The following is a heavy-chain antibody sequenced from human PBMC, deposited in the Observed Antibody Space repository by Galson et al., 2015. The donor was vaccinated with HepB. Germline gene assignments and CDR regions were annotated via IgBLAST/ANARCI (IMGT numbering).Heavy chain of an antibody. CDR1: GYTFSGFY. Sequence: SVKVSCKASGYTFSGFYLHWVRQAPGQGLEWMGMINSGDGFTYFAQKFQGRVTMARNTSTSTVYMETSRLRSEDTAIYYCASAPTVSVTIDYWGQGTLLTVSP. CDR2: INSGDGFT. V-gene: IGHV1-46*01. CDR3: ASAPTVSVTIDY. D-gene: IGHD2-21*02. J-gene: IGHJ4*02.